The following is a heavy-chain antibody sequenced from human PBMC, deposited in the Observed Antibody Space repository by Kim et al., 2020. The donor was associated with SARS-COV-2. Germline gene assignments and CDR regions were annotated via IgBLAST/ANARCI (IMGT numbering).Heavy chain of an antibody. J-gene: IGHJ4*02. D-gene: IGHD3-10*01. CDR2: ISAYNGNT. V-gene: IGHV1-18*04. Sequence: ASVKVSCKASGYTFTSYGISWVRQAPGQGLEWMGWISAYNGNTNYAQKLQGRVTMTTDTSTSTAYMELRSLRSDDTAVYYCARDNPVLLWFGPKSLFDYWGQGTLVTVSS. CDR1: GYTFTSYG. CDR3: ARDNPVLLWFGPKSLFDY.